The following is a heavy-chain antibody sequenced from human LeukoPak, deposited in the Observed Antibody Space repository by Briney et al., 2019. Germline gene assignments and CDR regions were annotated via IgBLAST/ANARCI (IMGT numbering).Heavy chain of an antibody. Sequence: SETLSLTCTVSGGSTRSYYWSWIRQPPGKGLEWIGYIYYSGSTNYNPSLKSRVTISLDTSKNQFSLKLSSVTAADTAVYYCAIYTNWFDPWGQGTLVTVSS. CDR1: GGSTRSYY. J-gene: IGHJ5*02. CDR2: IYYSGST. V-gene: IGHV4-59*08. CDR3: AIYTNWFDP.